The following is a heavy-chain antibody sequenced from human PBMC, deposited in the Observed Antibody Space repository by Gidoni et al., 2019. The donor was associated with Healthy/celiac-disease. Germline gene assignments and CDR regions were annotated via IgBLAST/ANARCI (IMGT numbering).Heavy chain of an antibody. CDR2: INPSGGST. Sequence: QVQLVQSGAEVTKPGASVKVSCKASGYTFTSSYIHWVRQAPGQGLEWMGIINPSGGSTSYAQKFQGRVTMTRDTSTSTVYMELSSLRSEDTAVYYCARDRRRWRYQLSHTHYYYYGMDVWGQGTTVTVSS. D-gene: IGHD2-2*01. CDR1: GYTFTSSY. V-gene: IGHV1-46*01. CDR3: ARDRRRWRYQLSHTHYYYYGMDV. J-gene: IGHJ6*02.